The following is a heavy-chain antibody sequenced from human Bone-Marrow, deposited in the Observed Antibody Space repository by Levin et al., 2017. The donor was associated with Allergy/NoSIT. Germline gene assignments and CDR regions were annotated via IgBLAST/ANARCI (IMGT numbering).Heavy chain of an antibody. Sequence: GESLKISCAASGFTFNSYSLNWVRQAPGKGLEWVSYISSSSSTIYYADSVKGRFTISRDNAKNSLYLQMNSLRDEDTAVYYCARLYSSSSGKSGIDVWGQGTTVTVSS. V-gene: IGHV3-48*02. CDR3: ARLYSSSSGKSGIDV. J-gene: IGHJ6*02. D-gene: IGHD6-6*01. CDR1: GFTFNSYS. CDR2: ISSSSSTI.